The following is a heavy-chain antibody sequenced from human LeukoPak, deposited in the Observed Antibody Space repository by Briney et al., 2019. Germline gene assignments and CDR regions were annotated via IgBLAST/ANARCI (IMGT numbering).Heavy chain of an antibody. CDR1: GYPFSSCG. D-gene: IGHD2-2*01. J-gene: IGHJ4*02. CDR3: PRDGKYCSSTSCYPDY. Sequence: ASVKVSCKTFGYPFSSCGINWVRQAPGQGLEWMGWISGYNGDTNYAQKFQGRVTMTRDTSISTAYMELSRLRSDDTAVYYCPRDGKYCSSTSCYPDYWGQGTLVTVSS. CDR2: ISGYNGDT. V-gene: IGHV1-18*01.